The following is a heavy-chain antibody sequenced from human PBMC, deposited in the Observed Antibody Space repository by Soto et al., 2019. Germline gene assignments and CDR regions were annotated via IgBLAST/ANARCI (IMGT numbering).Heavy chain of an antibody. J-gene: IGHJ5*02. CDR2: INPNSRGT. CDR1: GYTFTDYF. CDR3: ARVTLKAGNWFDP. V-gene: IGHV1-2*02. Sequence: ASVKVSCKASGYTFTDYFIHWVRQAPGQGFEWMGWINPNSRGTNYAQKFQGRVTMTRXXXXXXAXMXLXXLXSDXTAVYYCARVTLKAGNWFDPWGQGTLVTVSS.